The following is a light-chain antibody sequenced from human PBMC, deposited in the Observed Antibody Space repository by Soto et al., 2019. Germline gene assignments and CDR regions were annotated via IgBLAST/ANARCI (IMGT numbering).Light chain of an antibody. CDR2: GAS. Sequence: PGESATLSCRASQTVSITYLAWYQQKPGQAPRLLIYGASRRATGIPDRFSGSGSGTDFTLSIRRLEPEDFAVYWCQHYGNSPTFGQGTKVDI. J-gene: IGKJ1*01. CDR3: QHYGNSPT. V-gene: IGKV3-20*01. CDR1: QTVSITY.